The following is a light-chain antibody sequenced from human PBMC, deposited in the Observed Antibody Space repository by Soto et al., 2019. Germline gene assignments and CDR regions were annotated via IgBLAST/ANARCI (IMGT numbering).Light chain of an antibody. J-gene: IGKJ1*01. V-gene: IGKV1-5*01. CDR2: AAS. CDR1: QSISSY. CDR3: QHYNSYSEA. Sequence: DIQMTHTPSSLSASVGDRVTITCRASQSISSYLKWYQQKPGKAPKLLIYAASSLQSGVPSRFSGSGSGTEFTLTISSLQPDDFATYYCQHYNSYSEAFGQGTKVDI.